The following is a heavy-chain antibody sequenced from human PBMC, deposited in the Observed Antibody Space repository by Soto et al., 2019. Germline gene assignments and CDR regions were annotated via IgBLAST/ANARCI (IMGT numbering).Heavy chain of an antibody. Sequence: GGSLRLSCAASGFTFSSYGMHWVRQAPGKGLEWVAVIWYDGSNKYYADSVKGRFTISGDNAKNSLYLQMNSLRDEDTAVYYCARDTQDDFWSGYYRDYWGQGTLVTVSS. CDR3: ARDTQDDFWSGYYRDY. D-gene: IGHD3-3*01. CDR2: IWYDGSNK. J-gene: IGHJ4*02. CDR1: GFTFSSYG. V-gene: IGHV3-33*01.